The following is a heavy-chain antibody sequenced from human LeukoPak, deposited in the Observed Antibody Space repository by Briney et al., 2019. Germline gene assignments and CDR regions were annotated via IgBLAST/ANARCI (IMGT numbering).Heavy chain of an antibody. CDR3: ARAISGSYLQGFDY. CDR1: GFTFNSYS. Sequence: PGGSLRLSCAASGFTFNSYSMNWFRQAPGKGLEWVSSISSSSRFIYYADSVKGRFTISRDNSKNTLYLQMNSLRAEDTALYYCARAISGSYLQGFDYWGQGTLVTVSS. CDR2: ISSSSRFI. D-gene: IGHD1-26*01. V-gene: IGHV3-21*04. J-gene: IGHJ4*02.